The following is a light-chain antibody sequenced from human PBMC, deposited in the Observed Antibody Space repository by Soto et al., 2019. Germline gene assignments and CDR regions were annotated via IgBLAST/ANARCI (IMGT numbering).Light chain of an antibody. CDR3: QQYDSYSYT. J-gene: IGKJ2*01. CDR1: QTIRSW. CDR2: HAS. Sequence: IQITQSPSTLPASDGNRVRTVCGAIQTIRSWLAWYQQKPGTAPKVLIYHASNLQSGVPSRFSGSGSATEFTLTISSLQPDDFATYYCQQYDSYSYTFGQGTKVDIK. V-gene: IGKV1-5*02.